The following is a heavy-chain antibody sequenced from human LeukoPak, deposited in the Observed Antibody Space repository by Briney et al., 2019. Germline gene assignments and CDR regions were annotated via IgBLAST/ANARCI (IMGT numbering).Heavy chain of an antibody. CDR3: AKGTMVTTYNWDH. D-gene: IGHD4-17*01. Sequence: GGSLRLSCAASGFTFSGYAISWVRQAPGKGLEWVSSTSGSGGNTYYADSVKGRFTISRDNSKNTLYLQMNSLRAEDTAVYYCAKGTMVTTYNWDHWGQGTLVTVSS. V-gene: IGHV3-23*01. CDR2: TSGSGGNT. CDR1: GFTFSGYA. J-gene: IGHJ4*02.